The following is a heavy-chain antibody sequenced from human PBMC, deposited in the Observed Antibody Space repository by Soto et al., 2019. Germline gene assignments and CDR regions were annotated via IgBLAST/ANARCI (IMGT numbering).Heavy chain of an antibody. CDR2: TSDDGSNE. CDR1: GFTFRSYG. CDR3: AKDPHVSGHSYSYKSYFYGMDV. D-gene: IGHD5-18*01. V-gene: IGHV3-30*18. J-gene: IGHJ6*02. Sequence: ESGGGVAQPGRSLRLSCAASGFTFRSYGMHWVRQAPGKGLEWVAATSDDGSNEYYADSVKGRFTISRANSRNTLYLQMNSLRAEDTAVYYCAKDPHVSGHSYSYKSYFYGMDVWGQGTTVTVSS.